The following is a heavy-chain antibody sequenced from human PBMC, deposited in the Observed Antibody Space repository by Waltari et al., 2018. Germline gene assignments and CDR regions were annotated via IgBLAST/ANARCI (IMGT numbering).Heavy chain of an antibody. J-gene: IGHJ4*02. CDR1: GSISSSSYY. V-gene: IGHV4-39*01. CDR3: ARQAVTTGY. Sequence: GSISSSSYYWGWIRQPPGKGLEWIGSIYYSGSTYYNPSLKSRVTISVDTSKNQFSLKLSSVTAADTAVYYCARQAVTTGYWGQGTLVTVSS. D-gene: IGHD4-4*01. CDR2: IYYSGST.